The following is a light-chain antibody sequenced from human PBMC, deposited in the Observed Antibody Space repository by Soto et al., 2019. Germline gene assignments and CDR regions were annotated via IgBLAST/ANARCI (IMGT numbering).Light chain of an antibody. J-gene: IGLJ1*01. CDR1: SSDVGGYNF. CDR3: ISYAVTTSYV. V-gene: IGLV2-8*01. Sequence: QSALTQPPSASGSPGQSVTISCTGTSSDVGGYNFVSWNQQHPGKAPKLMIYEVDKRPSGVPDRFSGSKSGNTASPTVSGLQAEDEADYYCISYAVTTSYVFGTGT. CDR2: EVD.